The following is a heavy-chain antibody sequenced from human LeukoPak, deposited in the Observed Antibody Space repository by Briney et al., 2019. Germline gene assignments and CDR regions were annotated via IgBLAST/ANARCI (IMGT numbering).Heavy chain of an antibody. D-gene: IGHD2-15*01. CDR2: IYPGDSDT. CDR3: ARQLPDCSSGSCYGH. V-gene: IGHV5-51*01. J-gene: IGHJ4*02. Sequence: GESLKISCKGSGYSFTSYLIGRVRQMPGKGLEWMGIIYPGDSDTRYSPSFQGQVTISADKSISTAYVQWSSLKASDTAMYYCARQLPDCSSGSCYGHWGQGTLVTVSS. CDR1: GYSFTSYL.